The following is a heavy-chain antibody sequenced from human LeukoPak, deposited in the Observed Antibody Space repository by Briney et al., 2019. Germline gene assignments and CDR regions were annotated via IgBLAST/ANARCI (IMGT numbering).Heavy chain of an antibody. Sequence: GGSLRLSCTVSGFTFTIYATHWVRQAPGKGLEWVAVTDGSNTFYADSVKGRFNLSSDKSKNILYLQMNNLRVEDTAVYYCAKDLIAGAPDYFDSWGQGTLVTVSS. D-gene: IGHD1-14*01. J-gene: IGHJ4*02. V-gene: IGHV3-30*18. CDR2: TDGSNT. CDR3: AKDLIAGAPDYFDS. CDR1: GFTFTIYA.